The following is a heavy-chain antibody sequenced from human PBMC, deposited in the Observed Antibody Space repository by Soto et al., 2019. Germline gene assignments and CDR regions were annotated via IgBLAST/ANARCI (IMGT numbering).Heavy chain of an antibody. CDR1: GGTFSSYA. J-gene: IGHJ6*02. CDR3: AGRLYSSSSLRSYGMDV. Sequence: SVKVSCKASGGTFSSYAISWVRQAPGQRLEWMGGIIPIFGTANYAQKFQGRVTITADKSTSTAYMELSSLRSEDTAVYYCAGRLYSSSSLRSYGMDVWGQGTTVTVSS. V-gene: IGHV1-69*06. D-gene: IGHD6-6*01. CDR2: IIPIFGTA.